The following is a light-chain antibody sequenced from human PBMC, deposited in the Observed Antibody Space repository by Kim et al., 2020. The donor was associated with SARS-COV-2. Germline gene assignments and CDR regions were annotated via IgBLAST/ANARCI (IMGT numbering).Light chain of an antibody. CDR3: LQNNSYPYT. CDR1: QRIRNY. Sequence: SASVGDRVTIAYRASQRIRNYLAWYQQKAGKVPNRLIYDASSLQSGVPSRCSGSGSGTEFTLTITTLQPDEFATYYCLQNNSYPYTFGQGTKLEI. V-gene: IGKV1-17*03. CDR2: DAS. J-gene: IGKJ2*01.